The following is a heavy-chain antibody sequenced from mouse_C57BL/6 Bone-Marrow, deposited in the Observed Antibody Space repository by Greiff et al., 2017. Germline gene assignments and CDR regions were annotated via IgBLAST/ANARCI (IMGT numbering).Heavy chain of an antibody. J-gene: IGHJ3*01. D-gene: IGHD2-3*01. V-gene: IGHV1-61*01. Sequence: VQLQQPGAELVRPGSSVKLSCKASGYTFTSYWMDWVKQRPGQGLEWIGNIYPSDSETHYNQKFKDKATLTVDKSSSTAYMQLSSLTSEDSAVYYCARRLLRGFAYWGQGTLVTVSA. CDR2: IYPSDSET. CDR1: GYTFTSYW. CDR3: ARRLLRGFAY.